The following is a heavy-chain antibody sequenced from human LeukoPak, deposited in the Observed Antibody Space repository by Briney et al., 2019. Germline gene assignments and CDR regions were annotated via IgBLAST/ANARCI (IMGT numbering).Heavy chain of an antibody. D-gene: IGHD3-22*01. CDR1: GFTFSSYA. CDR3: AKGSYYDSSGSFYFDY. J-gene: IGHJ4*02. Sequence: GGSLRLSCAASGFTFSSYAMSWVRQAPGKGLEWVSGIIGSGDNTYYADSVKGRFTISRDNSKNTLYVQVNSLGTEDTAAYYCAKGSYYDSSGSFYFDYWGQGTLVTVSS. V-gene: IGHV3-23*01. CDR2: IIGSGDNT.